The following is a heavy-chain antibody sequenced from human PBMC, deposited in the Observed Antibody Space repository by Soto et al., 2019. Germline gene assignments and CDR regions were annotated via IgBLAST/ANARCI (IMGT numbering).Heavy chain of an antibody. D-gene: IGHD3-16*02. CDR1: GFTFSSYA. J-gene: IGHJ6*03. Sequence: GSLRLSCAASGFTFSSYAMSWVRQAPGKGLEWVSAISGSGGSTYYADSVKGRFTISRDNSKNTLYLQMNSLRAEDTAVYYCAKDNDYIWGSYRPSYYMDVWGKGTTVTVSS. CDR3: AKDNDYIWGSYRPSYYMDV. V-gene: IGHV3-23*01. CDR2: ISGSGGST.